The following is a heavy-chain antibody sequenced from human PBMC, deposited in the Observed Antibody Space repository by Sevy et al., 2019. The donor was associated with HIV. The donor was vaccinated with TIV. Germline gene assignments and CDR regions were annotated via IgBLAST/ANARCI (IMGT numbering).Heavy chain of an antibody. CDR3: ARTSSYGSGNYFDY. D-gene: IGHD3-10*01. CDR2: ISAYSGNT. Sequence: ASVKVSCKASGYTFTIYGISWVRQAPEQGLEWMGWISAYSGNTNYAQNPQGRVTMTTDTSTTTAYMELRSLRFDDTAVYYCARTSSYGSGNYFDYWGQGTLVTVSS. CDR1: GYTFTIYG. J-gene: IGHJ4*02. V-gene: IGHV1-18*01.